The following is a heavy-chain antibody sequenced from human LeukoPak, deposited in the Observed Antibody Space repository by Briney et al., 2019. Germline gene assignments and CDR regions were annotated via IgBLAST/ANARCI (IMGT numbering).Heavy chain of an antibody. CDR2: IIPIFGTA. V-gene: IGHV1-69*05. CDR3: AREVGDKAFDY. D-gene: IGHD1-26*01. CDR1: GGTFSSYA. J-gene: IGHJ4*02. Sequence: SVKVSCKASGGTFSSYAISWVRQAPGQGLEWMGWIIPIFGTAIYAQKFQGRVTITTDESTSTAYMELSSLRSEDTAVYYCAREVGDKAFDYWGQGTLVTVSS.